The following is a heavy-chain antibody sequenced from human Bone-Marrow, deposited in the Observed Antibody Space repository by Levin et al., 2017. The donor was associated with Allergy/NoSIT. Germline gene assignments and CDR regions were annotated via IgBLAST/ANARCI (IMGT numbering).Heavy chain of an antibody. Sequence: GESLKISCGASGFPFSTFDMHWVRQAPGKGLEWVSAIDTGGETYYPRSVKGRFTISRENAKNSLHLQMNSLRAGDTAVHFCVREGGGDSNIDPLDYWGQGTLVTVSS. CDR1: GFPFSTFD. CDR3: VREGGGDSNIDPLDY. J-gene: IGHJ4*02. V-gene: IGHV3-13*04. CDR2: IDTGGET. D-gene: IGHD4-11*01.